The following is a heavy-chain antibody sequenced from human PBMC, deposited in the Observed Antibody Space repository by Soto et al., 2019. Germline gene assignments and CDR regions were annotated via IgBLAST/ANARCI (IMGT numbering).Heavy chain of an antibody. CDR3: ARGDSGYDSDY. V-gene: IGHV4-59*01. CDR2: IYYSGST. D-gene: IGHD5-12*01. CDR1: GGSISSYY. Sequence: QVQLQESGPGLVKPSETLSLTCTVSGGSISSYYWSWIRQPPGKGMEGIGYIYYSGSTNHNPSLKSRVTISVETSKNQFSLKLRSVTAADTAVYYCARGDSGYDSDYWGQGTLVTVSS. J-gene: IGHJ4*02.